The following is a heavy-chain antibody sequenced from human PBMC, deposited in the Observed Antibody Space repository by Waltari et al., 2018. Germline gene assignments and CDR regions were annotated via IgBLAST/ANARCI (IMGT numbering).Heavy chain of an antibody. Sequence: QVQLNQWGAGVLKPSETLSLTCAVYGESFSDHFWTWIRQPPGNGLEWIGQMNHRGSGTYNPSLKNRVTISVDTSMNQCSLMMTSLTAADTAVYYCARAPSFHYGVFSVPLTLDYWSQGTMVFVSS. CDR2: MNHRGSG. CDR1: GESFSDHF. CDR3: ARAPSFHYGVFSVPLTLDY. V-gene: IGHV4-34*01. D-gene: IGHD4-17*01. J-gene: IGHJ3*01.